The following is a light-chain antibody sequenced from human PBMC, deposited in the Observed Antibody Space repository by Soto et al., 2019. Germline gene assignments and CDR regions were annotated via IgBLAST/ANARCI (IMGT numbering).Light chain of an antibody. Sequence: QSALTQPASVSGFLGQSITISCTGTSSDVGGYNYVSWYQQHPGKAPKLMIYDVHNRPSGISNRFSASKSGNTASLTISGLRAEDEADYYCSSYTSSSIFFGGGTKVTVL. J-gene: IGLJ2*01. CDR3: SSYTSSSIF. V-gene: IGLV2-14*03. CDR2: DVH. CDR1: SSDVGGYNY.